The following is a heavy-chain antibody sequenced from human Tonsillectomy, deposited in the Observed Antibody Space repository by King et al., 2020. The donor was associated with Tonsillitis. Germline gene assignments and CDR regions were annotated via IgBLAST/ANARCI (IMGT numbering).Heavy chain of an antibody. CDR2: FYSGGST. CDR3: ARKSSGWDFDY. Sequence: VQLVESGGGLVQPGGSLRLSCAVSGFTVSSNYMSWVRKAPGKGLEWVSVFYSGGSTYYADSVRGRFTISRDKSKNTLYLQMNSLRAEDTAVYYCARKSSGWDFDYWGQGTLVTVSS. CDR1: GFTVSSNY. J-gene: IGHJ4*02. V-gene: IGHV3-66*01. D-gene: IGHD6-19*01.